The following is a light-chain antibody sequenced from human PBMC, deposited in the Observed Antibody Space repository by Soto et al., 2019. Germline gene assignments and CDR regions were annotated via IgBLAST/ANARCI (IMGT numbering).Light chain of an antibody. CDR1: SGHTTDA. V-gene: IGLV4-69*02. J-gene: IGLJ2*01. CDR2: INSDGSH. CDR3: SSYTTSSTHVV. Sequence: QSVLTQSPSASASLGASVRLTCTLSSGHTTDAIAWHQQQSGKGPRFLMKINSDGSHSKGDGFFDRFSGSSSGAERHLTISSLQSEDEADYYCSSYTTSSTHVVFGGGTKLTVL.